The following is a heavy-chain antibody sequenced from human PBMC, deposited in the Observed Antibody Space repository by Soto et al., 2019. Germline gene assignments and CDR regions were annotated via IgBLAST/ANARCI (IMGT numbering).Heavy chain of an antibody. CDR3: AKDGYCTATSCFAGGEFDY. Sequence: GGSLRLSCAASGFTFSNYAMSWVRQAPGKGLEWISAISGSGDYTYYEDSVKGRFTVSRDNSKSTLYLQMNSLRAEDSAAYYCAKDGYCTATSCFAGGEFDYWGQGTQVTVSS. CDR1: GFTFSNYA. J-gene: IGHJ4*02. V-gene: IGHV3-23*01. D-gene: IGHD2-2*01. CDR2: ISGSGDYT.